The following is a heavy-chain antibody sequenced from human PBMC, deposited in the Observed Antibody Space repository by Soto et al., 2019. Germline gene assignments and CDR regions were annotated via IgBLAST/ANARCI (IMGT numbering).Heavy chain of an antibody. D-gene: IGHD4-17*01. J-gene: IGHJ4*02. CDR1: GFTFSTYT. CDR3: AKDFTPDGYWDFDY. V-gene: IGHV3-23*01. CDR2: VLQTGTST. Sequence: LRLSCAASGFTFSTYTMSWVRQSPGKGLEWVSAVLQTGTSTYYADSVKGRFTISRDNSKNALYLQMNNLRAEDTAVYYCAKDFTPDGYWDFDYWGQGTLVTVSS.